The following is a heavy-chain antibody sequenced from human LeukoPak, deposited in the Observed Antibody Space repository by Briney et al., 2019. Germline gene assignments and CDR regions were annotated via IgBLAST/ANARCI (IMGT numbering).Heavy chain of an antibody. Sequence: PSETLSLTCTVSGYSISSGYYWGWIRQSPGKGLEWVSAISGSGGSTYYADSVKGRFTISRDNSKNTLYLQMNSLRAEDTAVYYCAKDVEDTAMVNWGQGTLVTVSS. CDR3: AKDVEDTAMVN. D-gene: IGHD5-18*01. CDR2: ISGSGGST. CDR1: GYSISSGYY. V-gene: IGHV3-23*01. J-gene: IGHJ4*02.